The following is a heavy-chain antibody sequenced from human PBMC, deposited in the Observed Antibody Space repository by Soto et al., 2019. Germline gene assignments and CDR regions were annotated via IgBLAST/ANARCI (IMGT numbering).Heavy chain of an antibody. CDR1: GYTFTGYY. V-gene: IGHV1-2*02. CDR3: ARSVAGTSEAIDY. Sequence: ASVKVSCKASGYTFTGYYMHWVRQAPGQGLEWMGWINPNSGGTNYAQKFQGRVTMTRDTSISTAYMELSRLRSDDTAVYYCARSVAGTSEAIDYWGQGTLVTVSS. D-gene: IGHD6-19*01. J-gene: IGHJ4*02. CDR2: INPNSGGT.